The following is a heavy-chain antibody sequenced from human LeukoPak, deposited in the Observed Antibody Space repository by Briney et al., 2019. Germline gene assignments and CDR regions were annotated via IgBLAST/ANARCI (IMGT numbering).Heavy chain of an antibody. V-gene: IGHV3-23*01. Sequence: GGSLRLFCTPSGFPFSDNAMIWVRQAPGKGLEWVSTSGISDGRYYADSVKGRFNISRENSKNTVYLEINSLRAEDTAVYYCAKRIPFHKDVWGKGTTVTVSS. CDR2: SGISDGR. CDR3: AKRIPFHKDV. D-gene: IGHD2-15*01. J-gene: IGHJ6*03. CDR1: GFPFSDNA.